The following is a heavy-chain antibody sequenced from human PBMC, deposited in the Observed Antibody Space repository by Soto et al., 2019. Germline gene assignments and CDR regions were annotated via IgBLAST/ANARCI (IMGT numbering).Heavy chain of an antibody. CDR1: GGTFSSYA. J-gene: IGHJ4*02. D-gene: IGHD6-19*01. CDR3: AREEQYYFDY. V-gene: IGHV1-69*06. Sequence: QVQLVQSGAEVKKPGSSVKVSCKASGGTFSSYAISWVRQAPGQGLEWMGGIIPIFGTANYAQKLQGRVTMTTDTSTSTAYMELRSLRSDDTAVYYCAREEQYYFDYWGQGTLVTVSS. CDR2: IIPIFGTA.